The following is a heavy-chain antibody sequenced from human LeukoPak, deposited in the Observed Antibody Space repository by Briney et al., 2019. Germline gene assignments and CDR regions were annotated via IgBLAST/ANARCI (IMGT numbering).Heavy chain of an antibody. J-gene: IGHJ3*02. D-gene: IGHD3-3*01. CDR1: GFTFSSYA. V-gene: IGHV3-30-3*01. CDR2: ISYDGSNK. Sequence: GGSLRLSCAASGFTFSSYAMHWVRQAPGKGLEWVAVISYDGSNKYYADSVKGRFTISRDNSKNTLYLQMNSLRAEDTAVYYCARSRITIFGVVLIDAFDIWGQGTMVTVSS. CDR3: ARSRITIFGVVLIDAFDI.